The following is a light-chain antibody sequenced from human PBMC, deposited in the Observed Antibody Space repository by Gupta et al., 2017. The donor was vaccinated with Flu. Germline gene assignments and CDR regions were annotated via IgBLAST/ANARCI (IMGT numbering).Light chain of an antibody. Sequence: DIQMTQSPSTLSASVGDRVTITCRASQSINNWLAWYQQKPGKAPKLLIYKASSLQSGVPSRFSGSGSGTEFSLTISSLQPDDFAIYYCHQYNSYSPETFGQGTKLEIK. V-gene: IGKV1-5*03. CDR1: QSINNW. CDR3: HQYNSYSPET. J-gene: IGKJ2*01. CDR2: KAS.